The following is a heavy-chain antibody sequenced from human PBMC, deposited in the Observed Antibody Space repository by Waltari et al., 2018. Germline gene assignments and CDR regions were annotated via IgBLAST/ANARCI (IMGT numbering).Heavy chain of an antibody. CDR3: AKDEGYAGKDGDLRH. CDR2: ISGEGENS. V-gene: IGHV3-23*04. J-gene: IGHJ1*01. CDR1: GFLFSRYA. D-gene: IGHD2-2*01. Sequence: EVPLVESGGDLVQPGESLRLSCGISGFLFSRYAISWVRQAPGKGLEWVSGISGEGENSYYADSVKGRFTISRDNSRNILYLQMNRLRADDTGVYYCAKDEGYAGKDGDLRHWGQGSLVSVSS.